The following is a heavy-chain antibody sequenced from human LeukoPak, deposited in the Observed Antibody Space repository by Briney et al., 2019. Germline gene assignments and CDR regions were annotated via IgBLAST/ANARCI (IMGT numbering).Heavy chain of an antibody. CDR2: IYYSGST. CDR1: GGSISSYY. CDR3: ARDTDY. V-gene: IGHV4-59*01. J-gene: IGHJ4*02. Sequence: SETLSLTCTVSGGSISSYYWSWIRQPPGKGLEWIGYIYYSGSTNYNPSLKSRVTISVDTSKNQFSLKLSSVTAADTAVYYRARDTDYWGQGTLVTVSS.